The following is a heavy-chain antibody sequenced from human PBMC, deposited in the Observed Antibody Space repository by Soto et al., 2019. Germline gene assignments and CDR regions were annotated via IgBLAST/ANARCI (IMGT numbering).Heavy chain of an antibody. V-gene: IGHV4-59*08. CDR2: IYYSGST. J-gene: IGHJ4*02. CDR3: ASYTNRDSSVYYYEPHFDY. D-gene: IGHD3-22*01. CDR1: GGSISSYY. Sequence: SETLSLTCTVSGGSISSYYWSWIRQPPGKGLKWIEYIYYSGSTNYNPSLKSRVTISVDTSKNQFSLKLSSVTAADTAVYYCASYTNRDSSVYYYEPHFDYWGQGTLVTVSS.